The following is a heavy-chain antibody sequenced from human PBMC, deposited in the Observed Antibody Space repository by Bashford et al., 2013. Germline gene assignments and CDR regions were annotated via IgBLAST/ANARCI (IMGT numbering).Heavy chain of an antibody. D-gene: IGHD4-17*01. J-gene: IGHJ5*02. Sequence: GESLKISCKGSGYSFTSYWISWVRQMPGKGLEWMGRIDPSDSYTNYSPSFQGHVTISADKSISTAYLQWSSLKASDTAMYYCASARHGDHWFDPWGQGTLVTVSS. CDR3: ASARHGDHWFDP. CDR2: IDPSDSYT. CDR1: GYSFTSYW. V-gene: IGHV5-10-1*01.